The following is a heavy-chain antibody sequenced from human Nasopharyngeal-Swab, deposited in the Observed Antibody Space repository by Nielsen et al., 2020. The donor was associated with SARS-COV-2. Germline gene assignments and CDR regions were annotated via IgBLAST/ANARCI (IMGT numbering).Heavy chain of an antibody. J-gene: IGHJ4*02. Sequence: WIRQPPGKGLEWISHTNGGGSSTYYADSVKGRFTISRDNSKNTLYLQMNSLRAEDTAVYYCAKDSFSGSYSGYWGQGTLVTVSS. CDR2: TNGGGSST. CDR3: AKDSFSGSYSGY. D-gene: IGHD1-26*01. V-gene: IGHV3-23*01.